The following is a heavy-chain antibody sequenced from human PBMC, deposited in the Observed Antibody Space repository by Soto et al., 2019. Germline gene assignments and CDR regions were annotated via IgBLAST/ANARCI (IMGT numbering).Heavy chain of an antibody. Sequence: QVQLVQSGADVKKPGSSVKVSCKASGATFSSSTFTWVRQAPGQGLEWVGRIIPMFGITNSAQKFQGRLGITADESTNTVFMDMSSLRSDDPAIYYCATGALTFGGVLNAWGQGTLVTVSS. CDR1: GATFSSST. V-gene: IGHV1-69*02. D-gene: IGHD3-16*01. J-gene: IGHJ4*02. CDR3: ATGALTFGGVLNA. CDR2: IIPMFGIT.